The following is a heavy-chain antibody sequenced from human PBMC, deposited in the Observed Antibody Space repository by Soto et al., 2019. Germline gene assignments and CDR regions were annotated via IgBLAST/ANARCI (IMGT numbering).Heavy chain of an antibody. CDR1: GYRFTSYW. CDR2: IYPGDSDT. Sequence: GESLKISCKGSGYRFTSYWIGWVRQMPGKGLEWMGIIYPGDSDTRYSPSFQGQVTISADKSISTAYLQWSSLKASDTAMYYCATLPHMGSYGYMDGMDVWGQGTTVTVSS. D-gene: IGHD5-18*01. J-gene: IGHJ6*02. V-gene: IGHV5-51*01. CDR3: ATLPHMGSYGYMDGMDV.